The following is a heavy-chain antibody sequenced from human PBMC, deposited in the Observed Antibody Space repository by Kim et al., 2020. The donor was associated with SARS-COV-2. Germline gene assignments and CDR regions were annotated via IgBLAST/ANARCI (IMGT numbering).Heavy chain of an antibody. Sequence: SVKGRITVSRDNSKNTLYRQMNSLRAEDTAVYYCAKVLHAVGWLVRGFDYWGQGTLVTVSS. J-gene: IGHJ4*02. CDR3: AKVLHAVGWLVRGFDY. V-gene: IGHV3-23*01. D-gene: IGHD6-19*01.